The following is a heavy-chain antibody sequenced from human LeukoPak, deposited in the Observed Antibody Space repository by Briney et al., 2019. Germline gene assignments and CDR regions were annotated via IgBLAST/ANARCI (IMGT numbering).Heavy chain of an antibody. CDR1: GGSISSYY. V-gene: IGHV4-59*01. J-gene: IGHJ4*02. D-gene: IGHD6-13*01. Sequence: SETLSLTCTVSGGSISSYYWSWIRQPPGKGLEWIGYIYYNGSTNYNPSLKSRVTISLDTSKNQFSLMLSSVTAADTAVYYCARESVAAAGRDFDYWGQGTLVTVSS. CDR2: IYYNGST. CDR3: ARESVAAAGRDFDY.